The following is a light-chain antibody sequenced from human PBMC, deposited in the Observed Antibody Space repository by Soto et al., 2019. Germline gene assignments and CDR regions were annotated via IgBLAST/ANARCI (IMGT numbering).Light chain of an antibody. Sequence: DIQLTQSPSFLSASVGDRVTITCRASQGISSYLAWYQQKPGKAPKLLIHAASTLQGGVPSRFSGSGSGTEFTLTSSSLQPEDFATYYCQNLRTFGPGTKVDIK. V-gene: IGKV1-9*01. CDR3: QNLRT. CDR2: AAS. CDR1: QGISSY. J-gene: IGKJ3*01.